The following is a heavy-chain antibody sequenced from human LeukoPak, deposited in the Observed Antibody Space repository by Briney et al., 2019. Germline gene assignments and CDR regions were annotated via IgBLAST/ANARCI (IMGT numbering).Heavy chain of an antibody. V-gene: IGHV3-33*01. D-gene: IGHD2-15*01. CDR2: IWYDGSNK. J-gene: IGHJ4*02. CDR3: ARDGPNCSGGSCYSDY. CDR1: GFTFSSYG. Sequence: PGRPLRLSCAASGFTFSSYGMHWVRQAPGKGLEWVATIWYDGSNKYYADSVKGRFTISRDNSKNTLSLQMNSLRAEDTAVYYCARDGPNCSGGSCYSDYWGQGTLVTVSS.